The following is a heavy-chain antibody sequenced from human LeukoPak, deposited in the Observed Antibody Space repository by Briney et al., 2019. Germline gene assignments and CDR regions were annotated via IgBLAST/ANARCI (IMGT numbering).Heavy chain of an antibody. J-gene: IGHJ4*02. CDR3: ARRGYGDYVGYYFDY. CDR1: GYTFTSYG. Sequence: ASVKVSCKASGYTFTSYGISWVRQAPGQGLEWVGWISAYNGNTNYAQKLQGRVTMTTDTSTSTAYMELRSLRSDDTAVYYCARRGYGDYVGYYFDYWGQGTLVTVSS. V-gene: IGHV1-18*01. D-gene: IGHD4-17*01. CDR2: ISAYNGNT.